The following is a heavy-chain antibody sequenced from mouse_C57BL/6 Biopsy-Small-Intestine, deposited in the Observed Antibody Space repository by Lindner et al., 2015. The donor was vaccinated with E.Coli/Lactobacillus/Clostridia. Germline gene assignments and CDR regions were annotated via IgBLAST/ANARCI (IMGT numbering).Heavy chain of an antibody. CDR2: VIPIFATG. D-gene: IGHD2-5*01. V-gene: IGHV1-81*01. CDR3: AVGNSNNGMDV. CDR1: GGSFSSYA. J-gene: IGHJ1*01. Sequence: SVKVSCKASGGSFSSYAISWVRQAPGQGLEWMGGVIPIFATGYYAQKFQGRLTIIADESTSTAYMELSGLRSEDTAVYYCAVGNSNNGMDVWGQGTTVTLSS.